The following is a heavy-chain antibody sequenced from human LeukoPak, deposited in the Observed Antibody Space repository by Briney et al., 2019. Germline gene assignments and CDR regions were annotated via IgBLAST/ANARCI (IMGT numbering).Heavy chain of an antibody. CDR3: ARESHYYDSSGYQGMDY. CDR1: GCTFTRYG. Sequence: ASVKVSCKASGCTFTRYGISLVRQAPGQGREWMGWISAYNGNTNYAQKLQGRVTMTTHTSTSTAYMELRSLRSDDTAVYYCARESHYYDSSGYQGMDYWGQGTLVTVSS. CDR2: ISAYNGNT. V-gene: IGHV1-18*01. D-gene: IGHD3-22*01. J-gene: IGHJ4*02.